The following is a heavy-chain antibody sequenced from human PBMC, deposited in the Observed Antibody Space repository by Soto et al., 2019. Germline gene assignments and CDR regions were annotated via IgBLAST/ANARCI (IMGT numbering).Heavy chain of an antibody. CDR2: IYYSGST. D-gene: IGHD3-10*01. Sequence: PSETLSLTCTVSGGSISSGDYYWSWIRQPPGKGLEWIGYIYYSGSTYYNPSLKSRVTISVDTSKNQFSLKLSSVTAADTAVYYCARAGTMVRDKSLQYYGMDVWGQGTTVTVSS. V-gene: IGHV4-30-4*01. CDR3: ARAGTMVRDKSLQYYGMDV. CDR1: GGSISSGDYY. J-gene: IGHJ6*02.